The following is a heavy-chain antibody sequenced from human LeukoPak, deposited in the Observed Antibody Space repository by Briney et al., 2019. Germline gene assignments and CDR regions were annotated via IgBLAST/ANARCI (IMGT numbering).Heavy chain of an antibody. CDR3: ARFVVVPAAIQQNNWFDP. J-gene: IGHJ5*02. Sequence: PSETLSLTCAVYGGSFSGYYWSWIRQSPGKGLEWIGEINHTGSTNYNPSLMSRVSMSVDTSKNQFSLKLSSVTAADTAVYYCARFVVVPAAIQQNNWFDPWGQGTLVTVSS. CDR1: GGSFSGYY. V-gene: IGHV4-34*01. D-gene: IGHD2-2*01. CDR2: INHTGST.